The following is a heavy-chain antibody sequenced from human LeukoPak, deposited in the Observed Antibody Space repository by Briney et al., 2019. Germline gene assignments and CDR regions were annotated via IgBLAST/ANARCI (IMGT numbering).Heavy chain of an antibody. J-gene: IGHJ4*02. V-gene: IGHV1-69*05. D-gene: IGHD3-22*01. CDR1: GGTFISYA. Sequence: ASVKVSCKASGGTFISYAISWVRQAPGQGLEWMGGIIPIFGTANYAQKFQGRVTITTDESTSTAYMELSSLRSEDTAVYYCARHGDYYDSSGYLYYFDYWGQGTLVTVSS. CDR3: ARHGDYYDSSGYLYYFDY. CDR2: IIPIFGTA.